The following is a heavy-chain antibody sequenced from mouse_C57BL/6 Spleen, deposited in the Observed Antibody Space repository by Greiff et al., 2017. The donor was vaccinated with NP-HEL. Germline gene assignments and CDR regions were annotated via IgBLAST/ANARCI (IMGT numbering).Heavy chain of an antibody. D-gene: IGHD1-1*01. V-gene: IGHV3-3*01. CDR1: GFSITSDCY. CDR2: TFYSGIT. J-gene: IGHJ1*03. CDR3: AREYGGGYFDV. Sequence: EVQRVESGPSLVRPSQTLSLTCTVTGFSITSDCYWIWIRQFPGNKLEYIGYTFYSGITYYNPSLESRTYITRDTSKNQFSLKLSSVTTEDTATYYCAREYGGGYFDVWGTGTTVTVSS.